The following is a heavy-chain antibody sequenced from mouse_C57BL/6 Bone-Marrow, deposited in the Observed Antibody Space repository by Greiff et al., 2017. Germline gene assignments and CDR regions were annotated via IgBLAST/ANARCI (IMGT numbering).Heavy chain of an antibody. J-gene: IGHJ4*01. CDR2: IYPSDSET. D-gene: IGHD2-1*01. CDR3: ARYYGNYEAMDY. V-gene: IGHV1-61*01. Sequence: QVQLKQPGAELVRPGSSVKLSCKASGYTFTSYWMDWVKQRPGQGLEWIGNIYPSDSETHYNQKFKDKATLTVDKSSSTAYMQLSSLTSEDSAVYYCARYYGNYEAMDYWGQGTSVTVSS. CDR1: GYTFTSYW.